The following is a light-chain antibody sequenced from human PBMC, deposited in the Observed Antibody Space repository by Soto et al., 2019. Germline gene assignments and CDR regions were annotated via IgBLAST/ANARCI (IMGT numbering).Light chain of an antibody. CDR2: KIS. CDR3: MQATQFPVT. J-gene: IGKJ5*01. V-gene: IGKV2-24*01. Sequence: DVVMTQSPLSLHVTLGNPASISCMSTHSFLKTDGFQYLDWYLQKPGRSPQLLVYKISNRFSGVPDRFSGSGAGTDFTLKISRVEAEDVGVYYCMQATQFPVTFGQGTRLEI. CDR1: HSFLKTDGFQY.